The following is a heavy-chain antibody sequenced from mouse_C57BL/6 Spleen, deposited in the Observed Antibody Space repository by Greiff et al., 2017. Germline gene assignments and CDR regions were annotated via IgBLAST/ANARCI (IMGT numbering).Heavy chain of an antibody. J-gene: IGHJ3*01. Sequence: QVQLQQSGPELVKPGASVKISCKASGYAFSSSWMNWVKQRPGKGLEWIGRIYPGDGDTHYNGKFKGKATLTADKSSSTAYMQLSSLTSEDSAVYFCAREGIYDGYYGGFAYWGQGTLVTVSA. V-gene: IGHV1-82*01. D-gene: IGHD2-3*01. CDR1: GYAFSSSW. CDR3: AREGIYDGYYGGFAY. CDR2: IYPGDGDT.